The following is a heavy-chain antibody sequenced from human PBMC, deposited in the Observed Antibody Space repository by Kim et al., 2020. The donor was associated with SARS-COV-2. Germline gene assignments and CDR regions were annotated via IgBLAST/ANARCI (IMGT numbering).Heavy chain of an antibody. CDR3: AREGSSSWYTGGYYYYMDV. J-gene: IGHJ6*03. D-gene: IGHD6-13*01. Sequence: KGRSTISRDNSKNTLYLQMNSLRAEDTAVYYCAREGSSSWYTGGYYYYMDVWGKGTTVTVSS. V-gene: IGHV3-66*01.